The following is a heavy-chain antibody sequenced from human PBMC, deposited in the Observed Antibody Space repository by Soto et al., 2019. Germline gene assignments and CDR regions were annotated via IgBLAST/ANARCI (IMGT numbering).Heavy chain of an antibody. V-gene: IGHV4-4*02. Sequence: QVQLQESGPGLVKPSGTLSLTCTVSGGPMSSSNWWNWVRQSPGKGLEWIGEAHHSGRTNYNPSLKSRVTISVDKSKNHFSLKLSSVTAADTAVYYCARSEATGLDYWGQGTLVTVSS. J-gene: IGHJ4*02. CDR3: ARSEATGLDY. D-gene: IGHD1-26*01. CDR1: GGPMSSSNW. CDR2: AHHSGRT.